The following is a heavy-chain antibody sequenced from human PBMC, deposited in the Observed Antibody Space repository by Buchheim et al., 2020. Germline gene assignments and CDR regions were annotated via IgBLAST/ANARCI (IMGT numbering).Heavy chain of an antibody. D-gene: IGHD6-6*01. CDR1: GFTFSSYA. CDR2: ISYDGSNK. Sequence: QVQLVESGGGVVQPGRSLRLSCAASGFTFSSYAMHWVRQAPGKGLEWVAVISYDGSNKYYADSVKGRFTIYRDNSKNTLYLQMNSLRAEDTAVYYCARASIAARRNYYYYGMDVWGQGTT. J-gene: IGHJ6*02. CDR3: ARASIAARRNYYYYGMDV. V-gene: IGHV3-30*04.